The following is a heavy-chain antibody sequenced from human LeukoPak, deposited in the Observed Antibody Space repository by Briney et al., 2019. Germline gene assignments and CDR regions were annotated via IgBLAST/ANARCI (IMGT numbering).Heavy chain of an antibody. D-gene: IGHD2-2*01. Sequence: SETLSLTCTVSGGSISSYYWSWIRQPPGKGLEWIGYIYYSGSTNYNPSLKSRVTISVDTSKNQFSLKLSSVTAADTAVYYCASTPLSYCSSTSCQGYYYYGMDVWGQGTTVTVSS. CDR1: GGSISSYY. V-gene: IGHV4-59*01. CDR3: ASTPLSYCSSTSCQGYYYYGMDV. J-gene: IGHJ6*02. CDR2: IYYSGST.